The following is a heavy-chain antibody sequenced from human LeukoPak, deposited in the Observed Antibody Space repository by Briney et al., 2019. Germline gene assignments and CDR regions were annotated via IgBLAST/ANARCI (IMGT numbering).Heavy chain of an antibody. CDR1: GFTFSNYA. CDR2: ISYDGSNK. Sequence: GGSLRLSCAASGFTFSNYAMHWVRQAPGKGLEWVAVISYDGSNKYYADSVKGRFTISRDNSKNTLYLQMNSLRAEDTAVYYCARAEYCSGGSCSTPFDYWGQGTLVTVSS. V-gene: IGHV3-30*04. J-gene: IGHJ4*02. D-gene: IGHD2-15*01. CDR3: ARAEYCSGGSCSTPFDY.